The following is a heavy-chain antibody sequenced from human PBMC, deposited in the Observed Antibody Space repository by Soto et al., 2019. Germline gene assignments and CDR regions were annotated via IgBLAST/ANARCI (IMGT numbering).Heavy chain of an antibody. Sequence: DVQLLDSGGRLVQPGGSLRLSCAASGFTFNNYAMSWVRQAPGKGLEWVSTISVSGANTYYADSVKGRFTISRDDSKNTLYLQMNSLGAEDTAVYYCAKDLGLGVIAGYPHDCWGQGTLVTVSS. CDR2: ISVSGANT. CDR3: AKDLGLGVIAGYPHDC. D-gene: IGHD3-9*01. J-gene: IGHJ4*02. CDR1: GFTFNNYA. V-gene: IGHV3-23*01.